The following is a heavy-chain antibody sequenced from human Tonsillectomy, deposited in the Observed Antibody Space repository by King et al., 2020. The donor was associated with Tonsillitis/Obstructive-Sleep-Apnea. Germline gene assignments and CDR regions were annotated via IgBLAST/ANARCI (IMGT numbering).Heavy chain of an antibody. CDR2: INSDGSST. V-gene: IGHV3-74*01. CDR3: ARQLHIMITFGGVID. D-gene: IGHD3-16*02. Sequence: VQLVESGGGLVQPGGSLRLSCAASGFTFSSYWMHWVRQAPGKGLVWVSRINSDGSSTSYADSVKGRFTISRDNAKNTLYLQMNSLRAEDTAVYYCARQLHIMITFGGVIDWGQGTLVTASS. J-gene: IGHJ4*02. CDR1: GFTFSSYW.